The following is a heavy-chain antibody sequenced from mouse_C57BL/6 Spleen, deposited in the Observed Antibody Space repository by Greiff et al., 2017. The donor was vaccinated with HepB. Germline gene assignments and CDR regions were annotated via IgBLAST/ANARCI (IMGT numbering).Heavy chain of an antibody. V-gene: IGHV3-6*01. CDR2: ISYDGSN. CDR3: ASRGRYFDV. Sequence: DVKLQESGPGLVKPSQSLSLTCSVTGYSITSGYYWNWIRQFPGNKLEWMGYISYDGSNNYNPSLKNRISITRDTSKNQFFLKLNSVTTEDTATYYCASRGRYFDVWGTGTTVTVSS. CDR1: GYSITSGYY. J-gene: IGHJ1*03.